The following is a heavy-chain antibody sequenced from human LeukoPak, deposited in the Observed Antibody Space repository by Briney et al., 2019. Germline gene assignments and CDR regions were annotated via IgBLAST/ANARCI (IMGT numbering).Heavy chain of an antibody. CDR3: AKDILGYSGCDVH. D-gene: IGHD5-12*01. J-gene: IGHJ4*02. V-gene: IGHV3-23*01. CDR1: GFAFNSYA. Sequence: PGGSLRLSCSASGFAFNSYAMSWVRQAPGKGLEWVSGITNVGGTTYYADSVKGRFTISRDNSKNTLFLQMNSLRAEDTAIYYCAKDILGYSGCDVHWGQGTLVTVSS. CDR2: ITNVGGTT.